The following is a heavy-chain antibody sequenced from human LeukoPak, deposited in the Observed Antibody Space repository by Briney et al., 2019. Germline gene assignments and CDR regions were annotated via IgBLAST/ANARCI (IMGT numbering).Heavy chain of an antibody. J-gene: IGHJ4*02. D-gene: IGHD3-10*01. CDR2: IYYSGST. CDR1: GGSISSYY. CDR3: ARHPRYFGSGSYEIDY. V-gene: IGHV4-59*08. Sequence: SETLSLTRTVSGGSISSYYWSWIRQTPGKGLEWIGYIYYSGSTSYNPSLKSRVTISVDTSKNQFSLKLSSVTAADTAVYYCARHPRYFGSGSYEIDYWGQGILVTVSS.